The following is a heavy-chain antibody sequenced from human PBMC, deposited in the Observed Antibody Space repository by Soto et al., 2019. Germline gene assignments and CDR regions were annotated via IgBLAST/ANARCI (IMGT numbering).Heavy chain of an antibody. V-gene: IGHV1-69*01. CDR2: IIPIFGTT. D-gene: IGHD3-10*01. Sequence: QVQLVQSGTEVKKPGSSVKVSCKASGGTFSSYAISWVRQAPGQGLEWMGGIIPIFGTTNYAQRFQGRVSITADEPTSTTYLELSSLRSEETAVYYCAGSYKYGSGTFDAFDIWGQGTLVTVSS. CDR3: AGSYKYGSGTFDAFDI. J-gene: IGHJ3*02. CDR1: GGTFSSYA.